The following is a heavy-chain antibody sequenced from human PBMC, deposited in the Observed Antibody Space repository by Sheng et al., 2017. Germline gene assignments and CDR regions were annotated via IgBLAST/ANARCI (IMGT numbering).Heavy chain of an antibody. CDR2: ISWDGGST. D-gene: IGHD2-21*01. Sequence: EVQLVESGGVVVQPGGSLRLSCAASGFTFDDYTMHWVRQAPGKGLEWVSLISWDGGSTYYADSVKGRFTISRDNSKNSLYLQMNSLRTEDTALYYCAKDGCGGDCLEYFSTGARAPWSPSPQ. CDR3: AKDGCGGDCLEYFST. J-gene: IGHJ1*01. CDR1: GFTFDDYT. V-gene: IGHV3-43*01.